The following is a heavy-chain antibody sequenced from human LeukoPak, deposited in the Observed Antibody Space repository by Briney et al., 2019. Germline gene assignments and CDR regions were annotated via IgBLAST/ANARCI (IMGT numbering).Heavy chain of an antibody. D-gene: IGHD3-10*01. J-gene: IGHJ4*02. CDR1: GGSINSYY. CDR2: FYTSGNT. Sequence: SETLSLTCTVSGGSINSYYWSWIRQPAGKGLEWIGRFYTSGNTNYNPSLKSRVTISVDTSKNQFSLKLSSVTAADTAVYYCARQGPSGRSFDYWGQGTLVTVSS. V-gene: IGHV4-4*07. CDR3: ARQGPSGRSFDY.